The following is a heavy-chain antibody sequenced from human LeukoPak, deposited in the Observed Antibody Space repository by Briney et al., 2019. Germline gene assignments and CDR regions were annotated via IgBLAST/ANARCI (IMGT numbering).Heavy chain of an antibody. CDR3: ATLWFGDYYYYYGIDV. V-gene: IGHV3-7*03. CDR2: IKQDGSEK. Sequence: AGGSLRLSCAASGFTFSSYWMSWVRQAPGKGLEWVANIKQDGSEKYYVDSVKGRFTISRDNAKNSLYLQMNSLRAEDTAVYYCATLWFGDYYYYYGIDVWGKGTTVTVSS. J-gene: IGHJ6*04. D-gene: IGHD3-10*01. CDR1: GFTFSSYW.